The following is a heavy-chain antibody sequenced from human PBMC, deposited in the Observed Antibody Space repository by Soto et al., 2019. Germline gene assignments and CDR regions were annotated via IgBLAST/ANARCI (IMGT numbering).Heavy chain of an antibody. D-gene: IGHD5-18*01. CDR2: ISAYNGNT. J-gene: IGHJ4*02. V-gene: IGHV1-18*01. CDR3: ARFHRTRGYSYGLDY. Sequence: ASVKVSCKACGYTFTSYGISWVRQAPGQGLEWMGWISAYNGNTNYAQKLQGRVTMTTDTSTSTAYMELRSLRSDDTAVYYCARFHRTRGYSYGLDYWGQGTLVTVSS. CDR1: GYTFTSYG.